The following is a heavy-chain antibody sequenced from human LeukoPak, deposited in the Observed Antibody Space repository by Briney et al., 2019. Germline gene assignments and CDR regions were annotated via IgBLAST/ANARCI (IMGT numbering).Heavy chain of an antibody. CDR3: AKDLGKWEHPG. D-gene: IGHD1/OR15-1a*01. CDR1: GFSFSSYP. J-gene: IGHJ4*02. Sequence: PGGSLRLSCAASGFSFSSYPMTCVRQAPGKGLEWVSSISGGGGYIYHADSVKGRFTISRDDSRDTLYLQMNSLRAEDTAVYYCAKDLGKWEHPGWGQGTLVTVSS. CDR2: ISGGGGYI. V-gene: IGHV3-23*01.